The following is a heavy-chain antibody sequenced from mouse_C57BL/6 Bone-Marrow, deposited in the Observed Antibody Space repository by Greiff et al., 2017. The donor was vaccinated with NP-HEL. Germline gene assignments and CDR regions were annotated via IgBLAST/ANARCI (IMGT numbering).Heavy chain of an antibody. CDR2: IYPGDGDT. D-gene: IGHD1-1*01. CDR3: ARIYYGSSSFAY. J-gene: IGHJ3*01. V-gene: IGHV1-80*01. Sequence: VQGVESGAELVKPGASVKISCKASGYAFSSYWMNWVKQRPGKGLEWIGQIYPGDGDTNYNGKFKGKATLTADKSSSTAYMQLSSLTSEDSAVYFCARIYYGSSSFAYWGQGTLVTVSA. CDR1: GYAFSSYW.